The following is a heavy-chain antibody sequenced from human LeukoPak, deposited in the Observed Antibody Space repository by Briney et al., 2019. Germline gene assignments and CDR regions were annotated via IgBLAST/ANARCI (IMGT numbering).Heavy chain of an antibody. D-gene: IGHD3-3*01. CDR2: INHSGST. CDR3: ARGRDDFWSGYEKDWFDP. Sequence: PSETLSLTCAVYGGPFSGYYWSWIRQPPGKGLEWIGEINHSGSTNYNPSLKSRVTISVDTSKNQFSLKLSSVTAADTAVYYCARGRDDFWSGYEKDWFDPWGQGTLVTVSS. V-gene: IGHV4-34*01. J-gene: IGHJ5*02. CDR1: GGPFSGYY.